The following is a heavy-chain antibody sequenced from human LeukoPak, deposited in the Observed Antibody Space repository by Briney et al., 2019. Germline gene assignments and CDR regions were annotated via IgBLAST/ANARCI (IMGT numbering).Heavy chain of an antibody. Sequence: PGGSLRLSCAASGFTFSSYGMHWVRQAPGKGLEWVAVISYDGSTKFHAYSVKGRFTISRDNSQNKQYLQMNSLSAEATAVYYCAKKRGLLTGYSALDYWGQGTLVTVSS. J-gene: IGHJ4*02. CDR2: ISYDGSTK. V-gene: IGHV3-30*18. CDR1: GFTFSSYG. D-gene: IGHD3-9*01. CDR3: AKKRGLLTGYSALDY.